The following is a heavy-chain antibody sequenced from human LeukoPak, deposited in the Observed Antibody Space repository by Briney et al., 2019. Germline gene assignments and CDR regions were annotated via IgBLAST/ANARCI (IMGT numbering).Heavy chain of an antibody. CDR2: INHSGST. CDR3: ATNYDSSGYSLGC. V-gene: IGHV4-34*01. CDR1: GGSFSGYY. J-gene: IGHJ4*02. D-gene: IGHD3-22*01. Sequence: PSETLSLTCAVYGGSFSGYYWSWIRQPPGKGLEWIGEINHSGSTNYNPSLKSRVTISVDTSKNQFSLKLSSVTAADTAVYYCATNYDSSGYSLGCWGQGTLVTVSS.